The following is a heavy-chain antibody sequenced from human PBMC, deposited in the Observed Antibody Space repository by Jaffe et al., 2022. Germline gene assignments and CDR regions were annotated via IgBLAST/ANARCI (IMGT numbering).Heavy chain of an antibody. CDR3: ARELRIAARPSRDAFDI. Sequence: QVQLVQSGAEVKKPGASVKVSCKASGYTFTSYYMHWVRQAPGQGLEWMGIINPSGGSTSYAQKFQGRVTMTRDTSTSTVYMELSSLRSEDTAVYYCARELRIAARPSRDAFDIWGQGTMVTVSS. V-gene: IGHV1-46*03. J-gene: IGHJ3*02. CDR2: INPSGGST. D-gene: IGHD6-6*01. CDR1: GYTFTSYY.